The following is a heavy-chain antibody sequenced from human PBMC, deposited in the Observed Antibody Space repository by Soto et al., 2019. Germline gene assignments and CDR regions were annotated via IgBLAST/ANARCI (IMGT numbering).Heavy chain of an antibody. J-gene: IGHJ5*02. V-gene: IGHV4-39*01. CDR2: IYYSGST. CDR3: ARHAYYDSSGSPGVLHH. D-gene: IGHD3-22*01. CDR1: GGSISSSSYY. Sequence: SETLSLTCTVSGGSISSSSYYWGWIRQPPGKGLEWIGSIYYSGSTYYNPSLKSRVTISVDTSKNQFSLKLSSVTAADTAVYYCARHAYYDSSGSPGVLHHWGQGTLVTVSS.